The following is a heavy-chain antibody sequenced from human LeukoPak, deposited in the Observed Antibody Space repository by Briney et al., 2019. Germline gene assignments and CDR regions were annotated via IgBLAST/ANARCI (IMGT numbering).Heavy chain of an antibody. D-gene: IGHD6-19*01. J-gene: IGHJ4*02. CDR2: IKQDGSEK. Sequence: PGGSLRLSCAASGFTFSSYWMSWVRQAPGKGLEWVANIKQDGSEKYYVDFVKGRFTISRDNAKNSLYLQMNSLRAEDTAVYYCATGYSSGWYFNDYWGQGTLVTVSS. CDR3: ATGYSSGWYFNDY. V-gene: IGHV3-7*03. CDR1: GFTFSSYW.